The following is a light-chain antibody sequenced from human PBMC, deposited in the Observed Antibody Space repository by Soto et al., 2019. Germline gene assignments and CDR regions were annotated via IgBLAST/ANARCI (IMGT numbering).Light chain of an antibody. CDR1: QSVLYSSNNKNH. CDR2: WAS. CDR3: QRYYSTPYT. V-gene: IGKV4-1*01. J-gene: IGKJ2*01. Sequence: DIVMTQSPDSLAVSLGERATINCKSSQSVLYSSNNKNHLAWYQQKAGQPPKLLVYWASTRESGVPDRFSGSGSGTAFTLTISSLQAEDVAVYYCQRYYSTPYTFGPGTKLEIK.